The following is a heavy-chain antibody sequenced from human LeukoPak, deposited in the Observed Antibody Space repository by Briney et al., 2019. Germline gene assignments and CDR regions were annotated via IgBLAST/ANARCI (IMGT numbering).Heavy chain of an antibody. D-gene: IGHD3-10*01. J-gene: IGHJ5*02. CDR1: GYSFTSYW. V-gene: IGHV5-51*01. CDR3: ARREGYYGSGSYYNWFDP. Sequence: GESLKISCKGSGYSFTSYWIGWVRQIPRQGLEWMGIICPSDSDTRYSPSFQVQVTVSADKSISTAYLQWSSLKASDTAMYYCARREGYYGSGSYYNWFDPWGQGTLVTVSS. CDR2: ICPSDSDT.